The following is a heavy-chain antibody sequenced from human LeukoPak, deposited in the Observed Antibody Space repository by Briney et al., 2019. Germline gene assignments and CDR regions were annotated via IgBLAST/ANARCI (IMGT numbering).Heavy chain of an antibody. CDR3: ARGRSKYYGSGSYPRPSYYYYGMDV. Sequence: SETLSLTCAVYGRSFSGYYWSWIRQPPGKGLEWIGEINHSGSTNYNPSLKSRVTISVDTSKNQFSLKLSSVTAADTAVYYCARGRSKYYGSGSYPRPSYYYYGMDVWGQGTTVTVSS. V-gene: IGHV4-34*01. CDR1: GRSFSGYY. J-gene: IGHJ6*02. D-gene: IGHD3-10*01. CDR2: INHSGST.